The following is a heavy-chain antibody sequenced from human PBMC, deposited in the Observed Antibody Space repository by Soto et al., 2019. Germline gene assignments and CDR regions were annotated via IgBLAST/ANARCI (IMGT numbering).Heavy chain of an antibody. V-gene: IGHV3-30*18. D-gene: IGHD5-12*01. Sequence: QVQLVESGGGVVQLGRSLRLSCAASGFTFSSYGMHWVRQAPGKGLEWVAVISYDGSNKYYADSVKRRLTISRDNSKNTLYLQMNSLRGEDTAVYYCAKDNGSGCDWLRVGDASDIWGQGTMVTVSS. CDR2: ISYDGSNK. CDR1: GFTFSSYG. CDR3: AKDNGSGCDWLRVGDASDI. J-gene: IGHJ3*02.